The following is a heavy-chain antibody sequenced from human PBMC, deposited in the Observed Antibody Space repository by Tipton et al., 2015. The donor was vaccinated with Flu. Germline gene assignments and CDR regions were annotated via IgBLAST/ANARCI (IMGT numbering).Heavy chain of an antibody. CDR2: IFPSGTT. CDR3: AREREDGDYSDY. D-gene: IGHD4-17*01. Sequence: TLSLTCTVSSGSIRSTNYFCAWIRQPPGKRLELIGSIFPSGTTYYNPSLKSRVTISVDTSKSQFSLMLRSVTVADTAVYYCAREREDGDYSDYWGQGTLVTVSA. CDR1: SGSIRSTNYF. V-gene: IGHV4-39*07. J-gene: IGHJ4*02.